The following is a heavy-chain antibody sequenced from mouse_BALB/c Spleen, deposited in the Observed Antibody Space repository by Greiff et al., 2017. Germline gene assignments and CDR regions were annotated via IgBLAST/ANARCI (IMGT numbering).Heavy chain of an antibody. J-gene: IGHJ2*01. D-gene: IGHD1-1*01. CDR1: GYSITSGYS. Sequence: DVKLVESGPDLVKPSQSLSLTCTVTGYSITSGYSWHWIRQFPGNKLEWMGYIHYSGSTNYNPSLQSRISITRDTSKNQFFLQLNSVTTEDTATYYCASGTTVVATDYWGQGTTRTVSS. V-gene: IGHV3-1*02. CDR3: ASGTTVVATDY. CDR2: IHYSGST.